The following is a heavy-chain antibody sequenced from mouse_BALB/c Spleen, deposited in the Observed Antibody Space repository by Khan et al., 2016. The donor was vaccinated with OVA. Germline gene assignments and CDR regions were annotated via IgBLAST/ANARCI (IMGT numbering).Heavy chain of an antibody. CDR1: GYTFTSYW. V-gene: IGHV1S81*02. J-gene: IGHJ4*01. CDR2: ITPSNGRT. CDR3: ARFPYYRDDEGYYVMDN. Sequence: QVQLQQPGAELVKPGASVKLSCKASGYTFTSYWMHWVKQRPGQGLEWIGEITPSNGRTNYNETFKSQATLTVAKSSSTAYMQLSGLTSEDSAVSCRARFPYYRDDEGYYVMDNWGQGTSVTVSS. D-gene: IGHD2-14*01.